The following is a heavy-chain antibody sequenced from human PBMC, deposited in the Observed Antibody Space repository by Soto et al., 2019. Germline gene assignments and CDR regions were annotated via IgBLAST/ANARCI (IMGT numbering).Heavy chain of an antibody. D-gene: IGHD2-8*01. Sequence: GGSLRLSCLASGFSFNSIKMNWIRRAPGRGLEWVASISVSGDNIYYGDSMQGRFTISRDNSKRSVFLDLNSLRVEDTAVYYCSRELGLLKSMFDYWGQGTLVTVSS. CDR2: ISVSGDNI. CDR1: GFSFNSIK. CDR3: SRELGLLKSMFDY. V-gene: IGHV3-21*01. J-gene: IGHJ4*02.